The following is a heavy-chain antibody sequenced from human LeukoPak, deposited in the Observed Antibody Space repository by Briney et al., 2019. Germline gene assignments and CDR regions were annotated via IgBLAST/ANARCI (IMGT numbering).Heavy chain of an antibody. CDR2: INSNGDT. J-gene: IGHJ5*01. CDR1: GGSISSYH. V-gene: IGHV4-4*07. D-gene: IGHD3-10*01. CDR3: ARDRGLDGSDQLGS. Sequence: PSETLSLTCTVSGGSISSYHWIWIRQPAGKGLEWIGRINSNGDTVYNPSLKSRATMSLDMTNNQFSLKLSSVTAADTAVYYCARDRGLDGSDQLGSWGPGTLVTVSS.